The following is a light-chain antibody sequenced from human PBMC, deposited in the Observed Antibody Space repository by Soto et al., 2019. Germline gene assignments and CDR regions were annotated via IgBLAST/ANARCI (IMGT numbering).Light chain of an antibody. Sequence: EIVMTQSPATLSVSPGERATLSCRASQSVSSNLAWYQQKPGQAPSLLIYGASTRATGIPARFSGSGSGTEFPLTISSLPSEDFAVYYCQQYNNWPFTFGPGTKVDIK. J-gene: IGKJ3*01. CDR2: GAS. CDR3: QQYNNWPFT. V-gene: IGKV3-15*01. CDR1: QSVSSN.